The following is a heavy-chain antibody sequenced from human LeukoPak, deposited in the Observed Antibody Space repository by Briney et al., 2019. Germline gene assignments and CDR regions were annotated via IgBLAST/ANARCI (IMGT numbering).Heavy chain of an antibody. CDR2: INPNSGGT. V-gene: IGHV1-2*04. Sequence: ASVKVSCKASGYTFTSYGISWVRQAPGQGLEWMGWINPNSGGTNYAQKFQGWVTMTRDTSISTAYMELSRLRSDDTAVYYCAREAQLWEEGDYYYYYGMDVWGQGTTVTVSS. D-gene: IGHD5-18*01. CDR1: GYTFTSYG. CDR3: AREAQLWEEGDYYYYYGMDV. J-gene: IGHJ6*02.